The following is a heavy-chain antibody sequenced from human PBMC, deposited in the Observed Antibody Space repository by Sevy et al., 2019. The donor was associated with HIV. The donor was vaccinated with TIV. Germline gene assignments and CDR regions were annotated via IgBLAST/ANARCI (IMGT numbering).Heavy chain of an antibody. D-gene: IGHD5-18*01. CDR2: ISYNGDDK. CDR3: ARDRGTRPTAILYHFDH. V-gene: IGHV3-30-3*01. CDR1: GFTLSHGA. J-gene: IGHJ4*02. Sequence: GGSLRLSCVASGFTLSHGALHWLHQTPGKGLEWLASISYNGDDKRYADSVEGRFTIRRDNSENTLYLEMTSLKIEDGAVYFCARDRGTRPTAILYHFDHWGQGTLVTVSS.